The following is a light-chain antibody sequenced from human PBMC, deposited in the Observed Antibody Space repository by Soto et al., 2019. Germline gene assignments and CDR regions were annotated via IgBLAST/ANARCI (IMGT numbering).Light chain of an antibody. J-gene: IGLJ3*02. CDR3: CSYAGSPWV. CDR1: SSDVGDYNY. V-gene: IGLV2-11*01. CDR2: DVS. Sequence: QSALTQPRSVSGSPGQSVTISCTGTSSDVGDYNYVSWYQQHPGKAPKLMIYDVSKRPSGVPDRFSGSKSGNTASLTISGLQAEDEADYYCCSYAGSPWVFGGGTKLTVL.